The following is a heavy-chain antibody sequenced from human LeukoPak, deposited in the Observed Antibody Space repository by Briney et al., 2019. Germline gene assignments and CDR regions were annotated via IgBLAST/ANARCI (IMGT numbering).Heavy chain of an antibody. V-gene: IGHV1-2*06. CDR1: GYTFTGYY. J-gene: IGHJ4*02. D-gene: IGHD2-21*02. Sequence: GASVKVSCKASGYTFTGYYMHWVRQAPGQGLEWMGRINPNSGGTNYAQKFQGRVTMTRDTSTSTVYMELSSLRSEDTAVYYCAREPLYGDYPDWGQGTLVTVSS. CDR2: INPNSGGT. CDR3: AREPLYGDYPD.